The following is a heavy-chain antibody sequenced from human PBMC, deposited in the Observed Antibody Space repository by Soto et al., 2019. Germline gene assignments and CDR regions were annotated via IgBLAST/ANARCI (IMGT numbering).Heavy chain of an antibody. J-gene: IGHJ6*02. CDR3: ARHNKGDGYNYPYYYGMDV. CDR2: ISAYNGNT. CDR1: GYTFTSYG. V-gene: IGHV1-18*01. Sequence: ASVKVSCKASGYTFTSYGISWVRQAPGQGLEWMGWISAYNGNTNYAQKLQGRVTMTTDTSTSTAYMELRSLRSDDTAVYYCARHNKGDGYNYPYYYGMDVWGQGTKVTVSS. D-gene: IGHD5-12*01.